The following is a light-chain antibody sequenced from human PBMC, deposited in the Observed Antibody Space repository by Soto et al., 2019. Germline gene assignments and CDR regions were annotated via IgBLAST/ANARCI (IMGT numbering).Light chain of an antibody. CDR3: QQYCSTPPYT. V-gene: IGKV3-20*01. CDR1: QSVSSCY. CDR2: AAS. Sequence: DIVLTQSPGTLSLSPGDRATISCRASQSVSSCYLAWYQQKPGQATSLLIYAASSRATGLPDRFSGSGSGTDFTLTISSLEPEDFAVYYCQQYCSTPPYTFGQGTKLEIK. J-gene: IGKJ2*01.